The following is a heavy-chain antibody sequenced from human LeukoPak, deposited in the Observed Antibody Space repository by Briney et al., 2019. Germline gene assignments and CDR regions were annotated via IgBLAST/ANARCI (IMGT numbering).Heavy chain of an antibody. Sequence: GASVKVSCKASGYTFTSYGISWVRQAPGQGLDWMGRITPLLDSTNYAPKFQGRVTITADKSTNTAFMELSSLTSEDTAMYFCTRLVAGGFDSWGQGSLVTVSS. V-gene: IGHV1-69*06. D-gene: IGHD2-15*01. J-gene: IGHJ4*02. CDR1: GYTFTSYG. CDR2: ITPLLDST. CDR3: TRLVAGGFDS.